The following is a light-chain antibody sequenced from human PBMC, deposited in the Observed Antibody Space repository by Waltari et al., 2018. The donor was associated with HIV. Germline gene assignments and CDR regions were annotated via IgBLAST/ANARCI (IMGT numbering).Light chain of an antibody. V-gene: IGLV1-47*01. CDR1: SSNIGSNS. Sequence: SVLTQPPSASGTPGQKVTISCSGSSSNIGSNSVFWSQQLPGAAPKLLIYRDTQRPSGVPVRFSGSKSGTSASLAISGLRSEDEAVYSCATWDDSLNGVLFGGGTNLNVL. J-gene: IGLJ2*01. CDR3: ATWDDSLNGVL. CDR2: RDT.